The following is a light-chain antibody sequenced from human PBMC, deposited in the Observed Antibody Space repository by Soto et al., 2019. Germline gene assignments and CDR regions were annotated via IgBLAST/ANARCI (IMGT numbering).Light chain of an antibody. CDR1: SSDVGSSNL. V-gene: IGLV2-23*01. Sequence: SVLTQPASVSGSPGQSITISCTGTSSDVGSSNLVSWYQQHPGKTPKLIIYEGSRRPSGVSGRFSGSMSGNAASLTISGLQAEDEADYYCCSFARSSTSYVFGTGTKVTLL. CDR3: CSFARSSTSYV. CDR2: EGS. J-gene: IGLJ1*01.